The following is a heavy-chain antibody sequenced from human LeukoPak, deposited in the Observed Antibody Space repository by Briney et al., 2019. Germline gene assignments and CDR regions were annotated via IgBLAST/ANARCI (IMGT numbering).Heavy chain of an antibody. D-gene: IGHD2-2*01. V-gene: IGHV1-24*01. J-gene: IGHJ5*02. CDR1: GYTLTELS. CDR2: FDPEDGKT. Sequence: GASVKVSCKVSGYTLTELSMHWVRQAPGKGLEWMGGFDPEDGKTIYAQKFQGRVTMTEDTSTDTAYMELSSLRSEDTAVYYCVLYCSSTSCYLGWFDPWGEGTLVTVSS. CDR3: VLYCSSTSCYLGWFDP.